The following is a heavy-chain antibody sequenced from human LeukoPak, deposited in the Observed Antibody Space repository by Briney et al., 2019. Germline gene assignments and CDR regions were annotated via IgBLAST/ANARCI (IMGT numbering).Heavy chain of an antibody. D-gene: IGHD6-13*01. CDR3: ARVVGLTGYSSNWYSGYYYYMDV. CDR2: IIPIFGTT. J-gene: IGHJ6*03. V-gene: IGHV1-69*06. Sequence: SVKVSCKASGYTFTGYYMHWVRQTPGQGLEWMGGIIPIFGTTNYAQKFQDRVTITADKSTSTAYMKLSSLRSEDTAVYYCARVVGLTGYSSNWYSGYYYYMDVWGKGTTVTVSS. CDR1: GYTFTGYY.